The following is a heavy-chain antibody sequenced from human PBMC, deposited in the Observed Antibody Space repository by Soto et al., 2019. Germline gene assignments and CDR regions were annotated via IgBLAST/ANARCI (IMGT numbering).Heavy chain of an antibody. CDR3: ARGIAAAGPKLDY. V-gene: IGHV3-48*01. Sequence: EVQLVESGGGLVQPGGSLRLSCAASGFTFSSYSMNWVRQAPGKGLEWVSYISSATTTIYYADSVKGRFTISRDNAKNPLYLQMNSLRADDTAVYYCARGIAAAGPKLDYWGQGTLVTVSS. J-gene: IGHJ4*02. CDR1: GFTFSSYS. D-gene: IGHD6-13*01. CDR2: ISSATTTI.